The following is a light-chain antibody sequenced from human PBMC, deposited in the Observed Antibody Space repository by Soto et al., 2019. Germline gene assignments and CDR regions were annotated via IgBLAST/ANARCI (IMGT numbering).Light chain of an antibody. Sequence: DIQMTQSPSTLSASVGDRVTITCRASQSISSWLAWYQQKPGKAPKVLIYDASSLESGVPSRFSGSGSGTEVTLTISSLQPDDFATYYGQQYNSYWTFGQGTKVEIK. CDR1: QSISSW. CDR2: DAS. J-gene: IGKJ1*01. V-gene: IGKV1-5*01. CDR3: QQYNSYWT.